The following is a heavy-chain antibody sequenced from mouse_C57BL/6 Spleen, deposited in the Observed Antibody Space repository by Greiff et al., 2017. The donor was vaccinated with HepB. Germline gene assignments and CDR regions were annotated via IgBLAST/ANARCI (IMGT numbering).Heavy chain of an antibody. CDR1: GFTFSDYG. CDR2: ISSGSSTI. D-gene: IGHD2-4*01. J-gene: IGHJ2*01. CDR3: ARTGDYDGGEYYFDY. Sequence: EVQGVESGGGLVKPGGSLKLSCAASGFTFSDYGMHWVRQAPEKGLEWVAYISSGSSTIYYADTVKGRFTISRDNAKNTLFLQMTSLRSEDTAMYYCARTGDYDGGEYYFDYWGQGTTLTVSS. V-gene: IGHV5-17*01.